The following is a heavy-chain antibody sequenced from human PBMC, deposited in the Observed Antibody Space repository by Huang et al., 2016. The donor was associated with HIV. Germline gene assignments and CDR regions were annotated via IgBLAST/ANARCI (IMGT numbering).Heavy chain of an antibody. J-gene: IGHJ3*01. Sequence: EVQLVESGGGLVRPGRSLRLSCAASGFTFDDYAMHWVRQTPGKGLDWVSGIKWKSGNIAYADAVRGRFTSSRDNAKNSLYLQMNSLRPEDTALYYCAKDWGYDFGAFDFWGRGTMVTVSS. CDR3: AKDWGYDFGAFDF. CDR1: GFTFDDYA. V-gene: IGHV3-9*01. CDR2: IKWKSGNI. D-gene: IGHD3-16*01.